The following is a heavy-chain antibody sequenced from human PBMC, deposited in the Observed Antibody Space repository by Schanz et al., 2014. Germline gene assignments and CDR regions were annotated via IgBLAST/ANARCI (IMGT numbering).Heavy chain of an antibody. J-gene: IGHJ4*01. CDR1: GFTFSNYS. CDR2: ISSTSSYI. CDR3: VAMSIAAH. V-gene: IGHV3-21*01. D-gene: IGHD6-6*01. Sequence: EVQLVESGGGLVKPGGSLRLSCAASGFTFSNYSMNWVRQAPGKGLEWVSSISSTSSYIFYADSVKGRFTISRDNAKNSLYLQMNSLRAEDTAVYYCVAMSIAAHWGHGTLVTVSP.